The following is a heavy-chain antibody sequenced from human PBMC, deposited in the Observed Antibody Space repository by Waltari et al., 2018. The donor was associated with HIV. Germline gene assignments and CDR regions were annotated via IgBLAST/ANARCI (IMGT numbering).Heavy chain of an antibody. V-gene: IGHV3-74*01. D-gene: IGHD3-22*01. CDR1: GFTFSSYW. J-gene: IGHJ3*02. CDR3: ARDPAMIAGFDI. Sequence: EVQLVESGGGLVQPGGSLRLSCAASGFTFSSYWMHWVGQAPGKGLVWVSRINSDGSSTSYADSVKGRFTISRDNAKNTLYLQMNSLRAEDTAVYYCARDPAMIAGFDIWGQGTMVTVSS. CDR2: INSDGSST.